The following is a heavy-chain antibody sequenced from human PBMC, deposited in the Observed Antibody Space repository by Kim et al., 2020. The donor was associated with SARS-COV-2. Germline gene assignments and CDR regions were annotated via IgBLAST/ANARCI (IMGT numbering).Heavy chain of an antibody. J-gene: IGHJ4*02. CDR1: GFTVSSNY. V-gene: IGHV3-66*01. Sequence: GGSLRLSCAASGFTVSSNYMSWVRQAPGKGLEWVSVIYSGGSTYYADSVKGRFTISRDNSKNTLYLQMNSLRAEDTAVYYCARDGGYSGYDDYYFDYWAQGTLVTVSS. D-gene: IGHD5-12*01. CDR3: ARDGGYSGYDDYYFDY. CDR2: IYSGGST.